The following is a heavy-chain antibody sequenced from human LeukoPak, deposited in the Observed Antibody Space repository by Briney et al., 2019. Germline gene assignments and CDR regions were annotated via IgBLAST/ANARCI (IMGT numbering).Heavy chain of an antibody. D-gene: IGHD3-22*01. J-gene: IGHJ4*02. V-gene: IGHV4-39*01. CDR2: IHYSGNT. CDR3: AKHEGIYFDKSGYTFEY. Sequence: SETLSLTCTVSAGSVNSSPYYWGWVRQPPGKGLEWIGSIHYSGNTYYNPSLKSRVTISVDTSRNQFSLKLSSVSAADRGIYYCAKHEGIYFDKSGYTFEYWGQGTLVTVSS. CDR1: AGSVNSSPYY.